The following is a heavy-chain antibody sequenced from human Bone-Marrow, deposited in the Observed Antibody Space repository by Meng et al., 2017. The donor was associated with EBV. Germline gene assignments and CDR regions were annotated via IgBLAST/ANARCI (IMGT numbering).Heavy chain of an antibody. Sequence: VEDQQLCGVLLTASETLLLLVVVDGGVSRGFSWGWIRQAPGKELVWIGEIKQSGLTNYKPSLKNRVTISVDPSKNQFSLRLSSVTAADTAVYYCARATGGSTGYFRWGQGTLVTVSS. D-gene: IGHD3-9*01. CDR3: ARATGGSTGYFR. CDR2: IKQSGLT. CDR1: GGVSRGFS. V-gene: IGHV4-34*01. J-gene: IGHJ4*02.